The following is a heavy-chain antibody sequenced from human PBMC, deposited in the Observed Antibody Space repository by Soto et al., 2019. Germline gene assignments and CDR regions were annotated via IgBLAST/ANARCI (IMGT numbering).Heavy chain of an antibody. Sequence: GGSLRLSCAASGFTFSSYAMSWVRQAPGKGLEWVSAISGSGGSTYYADSVKGRFTISRDNSKNTLYLQMNSLRAEDTAVYYCAKDLAYDFWSGQDYYYGMDVWGQGTTVTVSS. D-gene: IGHD3-3*01. CDR2: ISGSGGST. CDR1: GFTFSSYA. CDR3: AKDLAYDFWSGQDYYYGMDV. J-gene: IGHJ6*02. V-gene: IGHV3-23*01.